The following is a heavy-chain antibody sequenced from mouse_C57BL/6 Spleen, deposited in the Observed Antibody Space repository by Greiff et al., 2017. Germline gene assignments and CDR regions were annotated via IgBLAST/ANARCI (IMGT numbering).Heavy chain of an antibody. J-gene: IGHJ3*01. V-gene: IGHV1-82*01. CDR3: ARVYYDYDGFAY. CDR2: IYPGDGGT. Sequence: VQLQQSGPELVKPGASVTISCKASGYAFSSSWMNWVKQRPGKGLEWIGRIYPGDGGTNYNGKFKGKATRTADKSSSTAYMQLSSLTSEDSSVYFCARVYYDYDGFAYWGQGTLVTVSA. CDR1: GYAFSSSW. D-gene: IGHD2-4*01.